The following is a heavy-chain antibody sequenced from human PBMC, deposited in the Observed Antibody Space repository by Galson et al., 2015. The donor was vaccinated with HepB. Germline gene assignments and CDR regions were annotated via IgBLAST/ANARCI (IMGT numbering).Heavy chain of an antibody. V-gene: IGHV3-11*04. CDR2: ISSSGSAM. J-gene: IGHJ6*02. D-gene: IGHD4-17*01. Sequence: SLRLSCAASGFTFNDYYMSWIRQAPGKGLEWLSYISSSGSAMYYADSVKGRFTISRDNAKNSLYLQMNSLRAEDTAVYYCARDGVMTTVSPPSHYYYYGMDVWGQGTTVTVSS. CDR3: ARDGVMTTVSPPSHYYYYGMDV. CDR1: GFTFNDYY.